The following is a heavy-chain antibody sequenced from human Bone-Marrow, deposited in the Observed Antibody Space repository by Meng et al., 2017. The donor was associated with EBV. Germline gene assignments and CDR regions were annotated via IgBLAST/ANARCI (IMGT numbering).Heavy chain of an antibody. CDR2: INHNGST. CDR3: ARGRSRLLLELARITHPYFDY. CDR1: GVSFSGDY. D-gene: IGHD5-24*01. J-gene: IGHJ4*02. V-gene: IGHV4-34*01. Sequence: VQLQQWGAGLLKPSETLSLTCAVYGVSFSGDYWSWIRQPLGKGLEWIGYINHNGSTNYNPSLKSRVTISVDTSKNQFSLKMRSVTAADTAVYYCARGRSRLLLELARITHPYFDYWGQGALVTVSS.